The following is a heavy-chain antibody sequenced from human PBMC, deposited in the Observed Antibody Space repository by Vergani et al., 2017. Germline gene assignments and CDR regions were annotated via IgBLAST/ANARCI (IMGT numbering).Heavy chain of an antibody. D-gene: IGHD2-2*01. CDR1: GGSFSGYY. CDR2: INHSGST. CDR3: ARGAAGICSSTSCWPLDY. V-gene: IGHV4-34*01. Sequence: QVQLQQWGAGLLKPSETLSLTCAVYGGSFSGYYWSWIRQPPGKGLEWIGEINHSGSTNYNPSLKSRVTISVDTSKNQFSLKLSSVTAADTAVYSCARGAAGICSSTSCWPLDYWGQGTLVTVSS. J-gene: IGHJ4*02.